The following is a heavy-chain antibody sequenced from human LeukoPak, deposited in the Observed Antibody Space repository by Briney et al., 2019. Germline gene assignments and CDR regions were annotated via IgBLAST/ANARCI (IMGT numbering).Heavy chain of an antibody. CDR2: MNPNSGNT. Sequence: GASVKVSCKASGYTFTSYDINWVRQATGQRLEWMGWMNPNSGNTGYAQKFQGRVTITRNTSISTAYMELSSLRSEDTAVYYCALWESPRGSYGVWGQGTTVTVSS. CDR3: ALWESPRGSYGV. CDR1: GYTFTSYD. J-gene: IGHJ6*02. V-gene: IGHV1-8*03. D-gene: IGHD1-26*01.